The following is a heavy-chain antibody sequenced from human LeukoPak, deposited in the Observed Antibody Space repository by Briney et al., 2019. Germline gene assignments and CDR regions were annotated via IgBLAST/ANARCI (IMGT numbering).Heavy chain of an antibody. CDR1: GGSIRSSYYY. Sequence: SETLSLTCTVSGGSIRSSYYYWSWIRQPPGKGLEWIGYIYYSGSTNYNPSLKSRVTISVDTSKNQFSLKLSSVTAADTAVYYCARDVGPDWGQGTLVTVSS. CDR3: ARDVGPD. D-gene: IGHD2-15*01. V-gene: IGHV4-61*01. CDR2: IYYSGST. J-gene: IGHJ4*02.